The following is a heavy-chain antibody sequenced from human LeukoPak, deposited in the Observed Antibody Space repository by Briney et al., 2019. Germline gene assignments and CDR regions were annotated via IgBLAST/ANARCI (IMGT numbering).Heavy chain of an antibody. J-gene: IGHJ6*02. V-gene: IGHV1-18*01. CDR2: ISAYNGNT. CDR1: GYTFTSYG. D-gene: IGHD5-12*01. CDR3: ARDLKRGVATGMDV. Sequence: EASVKVSCKASGYTFTSYGISWVRQAPGQGLEWMGWISAYNGNTNYAQKLQGRVTMTTDTSTSTAYMELRGLRSDDTAVYYCARDLKRGVATGMDVWGQGTTVTVSS.